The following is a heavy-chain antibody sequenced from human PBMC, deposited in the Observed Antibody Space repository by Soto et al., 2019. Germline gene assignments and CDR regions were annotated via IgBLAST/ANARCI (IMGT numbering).Heavy chain of an antibody. J-gene: IGHJ4*02. CDR1: GFTFSSYW. Sequence: EVQLVESGGGLVQSGGSLRLSCAASGFTFSSYWMHWVRQAPGKGLVWVSRIKGDGISTNYADSVKGRFTISRDNAKDTVFLQMNGLSAGDTAVYYCARGAMGNYYNDYWGQGTRVTVSS. CDR2: IKGDGIST. D-gene: IGHD3-10*01. CDR3: ARGAMGNYYNDY. V-gene: IGHV3-74*01.